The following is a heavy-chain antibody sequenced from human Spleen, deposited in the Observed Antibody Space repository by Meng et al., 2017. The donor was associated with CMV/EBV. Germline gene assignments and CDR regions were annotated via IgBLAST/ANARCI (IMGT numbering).Heavy chain of an antibody. D-gene: IGHD3-3*01. Sequence: SSGSYYWSWIRQPPGKRLEWIGYIYYSGSTNYNPSLKSRVTISVDTSKNQFSLKLSSVTAADTAVYYCARGYDYDFWSGYFPLFDYWGQGTLVTVSS. CDR3: ARGYDYDFWSGYFPLFDY. CDR2: IYYSGST. CDR1: SSGSYY. V-gene: IGHV4-61*01. J-gene: IGHJ4*02.